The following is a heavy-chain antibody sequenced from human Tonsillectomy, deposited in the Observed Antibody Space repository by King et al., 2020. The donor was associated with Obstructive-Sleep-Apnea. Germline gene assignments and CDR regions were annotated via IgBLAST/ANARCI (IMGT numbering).Heavy chain of an antibody. V-gene: IGHV3-30*18. D-gene: IGHD5-18*01. Sequence: QLVQSGGGVVQPGRSLRLSCAASGFTFSSYGMHWVRQAPGKGLEWVAVISYDGSNKYYADSVKGRFTISRDNSKNTLYLQMNSLRAEDTAVYYCAKDLETAMARDYFDYWGQGTLVTVSS. CDR3: AKDLETAMARDYFDY. J-gene: IGHJ4*02. CDR2: ISYDGSNK. CDR1: GFTFSSYG.